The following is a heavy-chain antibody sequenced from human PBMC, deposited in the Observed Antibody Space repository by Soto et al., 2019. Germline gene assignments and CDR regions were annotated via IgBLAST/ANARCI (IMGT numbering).Heavy chain of an antibody. D-gene: IGHD3-10*01. Sequence: ASVKVSCKASGYTFTSYYMHWVRQAPGQGLEWMGIINPGDGNTNYSQKFQGRVTITRDTSASTAYMELSSLRSEDTAVYYCARSGPRFGNYYYGMDVWGQRTTVTVSS. CDR3: ARSGPRFGNYYYGMDV. J-gene: IGHJ6*02. CDR1: GYTFTSYY. V-gene: IGHV1-46*01. CDR2: INPGDGNT.